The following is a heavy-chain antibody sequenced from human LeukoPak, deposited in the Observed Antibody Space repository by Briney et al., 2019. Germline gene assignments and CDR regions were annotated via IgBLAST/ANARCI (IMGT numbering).Heavy chain of an antibody. J-gene: IGHJ5*02. Sequence: ASVKVSCKGAGYSFTGYYMHWVRQAPGQGLEWMGRINPNSGGTNYAQKFQGRVTMTRDTSISTAYMELSRLRSDDTAVYYCARDRGNWNYQGNWFDPWGQGTLVTV. V-gene: IGHV1-2*06. CDR1: GYSFTGYY. D-gene: IGHD1-7*01. CDR3: ARDRGNWNYQGNWFDP. CDR2: INPNSGGT.